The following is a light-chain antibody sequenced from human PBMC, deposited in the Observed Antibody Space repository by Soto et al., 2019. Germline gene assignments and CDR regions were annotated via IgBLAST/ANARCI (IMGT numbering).Light chain of an antibody. J-gene: IGKJ1*01. Sequence: EIVLTQSPATLSVSPGERATVSCRASQSVSSNLAWYQQKPGQAPRLLIYGASTRATGIPARFSGSGSGKEFTLTISSLQSEDFAVYYCQQYNNWPPWTFGQGTKVDIK. CDR2: GAS. CDR3: QQYNNWPPWT. V-gene: IGKV3-15*01. CDR1: QSVSSN.